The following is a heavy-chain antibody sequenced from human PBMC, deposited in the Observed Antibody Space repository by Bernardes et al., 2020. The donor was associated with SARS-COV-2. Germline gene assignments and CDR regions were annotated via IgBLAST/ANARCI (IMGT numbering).Heavy chain of an antibody. Sequence: ASVKVSCKASGYTFTGYYMHWVRQAPGQGLEWMGWINPNSGGTNYAQKFQGWVTMTRDTSISTAYMELSRLRSDDTAVYYCARETSIAAAGTQYYYYYGMDVWGQGTTVTVSS. D-gene: IGHD6-13*01. CDR3: ARETSIAAAGTQYYYYYGMDV. CDR1: GYTFTGYY. J-gene: IGHJ6*02. V-gene: IGHV1-2*04. CDR2: INPNSGGT.